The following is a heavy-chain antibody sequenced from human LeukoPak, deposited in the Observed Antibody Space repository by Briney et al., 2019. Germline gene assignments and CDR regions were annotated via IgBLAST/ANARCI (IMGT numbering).Heavy chain of an antibody. CDR3: ARDYILTGVYGMDV. J-gene: IGHJ6*02. D-gene: IGHD3-9*01. V-gene: IGHV3-11*01. CDR1: GFTLSDYY. CDR2: ISSSGSTI. Sequence: GGSLRLSCAASGFTLSDYYMSWIRQAPGKGLEWVSYISSSGSTIYYADSVKGRFTISRDNAKNSLYLQMNSLRAEDTAVYYCARDYILTGVYGMDVWGQGTTVTVSS.